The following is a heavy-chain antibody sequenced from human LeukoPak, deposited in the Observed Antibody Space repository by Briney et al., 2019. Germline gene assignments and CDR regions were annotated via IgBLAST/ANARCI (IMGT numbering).Heavy chain of an antibody. J-gene: IGHJ4*02. CDR3: TQGGELMNF. CDR2: IYTSGST. CDR1: GASVSSGNYY. D-gene: IGHD1-26*01. V-gene: IGHV4-61*02. Sequence: SQNLSLTCTVSGASVSSGNYYWTWIRQPAGKGLEWIGRIYTSGSTNYSPSLKSRVTISIDASKNQFSLRLSSVTAADTAVYYCTQGGELMNFWGQGTLVTVSS.